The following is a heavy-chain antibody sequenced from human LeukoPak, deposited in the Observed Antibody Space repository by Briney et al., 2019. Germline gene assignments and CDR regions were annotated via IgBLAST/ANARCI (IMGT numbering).Heavy chain of an antibody. Sequence: ASVKVSCTASGYTFTSYDINWVRQATGQGLEWMGWMNPNSGNTGYAQKFQGRVTMTRNTSISTAYMELSSLRSEDTAVYYCARYDYGGINFDYWGQGTLVTVSS. J-gene: IGHJ4*02. CDR1: GYTFTSYD. D-gene: IGHD4-23*01. CDR2: MNPNSGNT. CDR3: ARYDYGGINFDY. V-gene: IGHV1-8*01.